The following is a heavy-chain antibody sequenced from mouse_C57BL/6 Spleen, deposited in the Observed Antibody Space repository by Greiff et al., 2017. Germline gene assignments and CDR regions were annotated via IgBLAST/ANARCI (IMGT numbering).Heavy chain of an antibody. CDR2: ILPGSGST. Sequence: QVQLQQSGAELMKPGASVKLSCKATGYTFTGYWIEWVKQRPGHGLEWIGEILPGSGSTNYNEKFKGKATFTADTSSNTAYMQLSSLTTEDSAIYYCARTNYGNPYYDMCDWGQRASVTVAS. J-gene: IGHJ4*01. V-gene: IGHV1-9*01. CDR3: ARTNYGNPYYDMCD. CDR1: GYTFTGYW. D-gene: IGHD2-1*01.